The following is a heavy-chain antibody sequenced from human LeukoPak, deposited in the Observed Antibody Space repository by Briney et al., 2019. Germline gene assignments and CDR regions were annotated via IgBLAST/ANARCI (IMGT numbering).Heavy chain of an antibody. J-gene: IGHJ4*02. CDR2: ISTYNGYT. CDR1: GYTFTSYG. V-gene: IGHV1-18*01. Sequence: PLASVKVSCKASGYTFTSYGINWVRQAPGQGLEWMGWISTYNGYTNYAQNLQGRVTMTTDTSASTVYLELRSLRSDDTAVYYCARTPPPTIVGAHYFDYWGQGTLVTVSS. CDR3: ARTPPPTIVGAHYFDY. D-gene: IGHD1-26*01.